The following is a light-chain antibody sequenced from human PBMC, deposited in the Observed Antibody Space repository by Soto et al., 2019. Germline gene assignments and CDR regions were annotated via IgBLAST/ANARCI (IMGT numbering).Light chain of an antibody. CDR2: DTS. J-gene: IGKJ3*01. CDR3: QQYGSSQFT. V-gene: IGKV3-20*01. CDR1: QSVNSNY. Sequence: EIVLMQSPGTLSLSPGEGATLSCRASQSVNSNYLAWYQQKPGQAPTVLIFDTSRRATGVPDRFSGSGSGTDFTLPISRLELDDFAVYYCQQYGSSQFTFGPGTKVNIK.